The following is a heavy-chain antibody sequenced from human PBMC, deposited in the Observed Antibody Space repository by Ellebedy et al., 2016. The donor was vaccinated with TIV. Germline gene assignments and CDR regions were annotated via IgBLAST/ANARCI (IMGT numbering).Heavy chain of an antibody. Sequence: PGGSLRLSCATSGFSVSGMHWVRQAPGQGLEWVAFVRSDGTTKYYMDSVKGRFTISRDSSKNTLDLQMNSLRTEDTGVYYCMKGAYPVPTVMAVWGHGTMVIVSS. CDR1: GFSVSG. CDR3: MKGAYPVPTVMAV. D-gene: IGHD3-16*01. CDR2: VRSDGTTK. J-gene: IGHJ6*02. V-gene: IGHV3-30*02.